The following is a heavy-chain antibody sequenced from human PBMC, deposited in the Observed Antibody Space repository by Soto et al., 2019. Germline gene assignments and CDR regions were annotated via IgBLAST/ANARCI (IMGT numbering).Heavy chain of an antibody. Sequence: GGALRPSGPPPGFAFSCYSMNWDRKAPGKGLEWVSYISSSSSTIYYADSVKGRFTISRVNAKNSLYLQMNSLRAEDTAVYYWARYWGSSGIDYWGQGTLVTVSS. V-gene: IGHV3-48*01. J-gene: IGHJ4*02. D-gene: IGHD6-19*01. CDR1: GFAFSCYS. CDR2: ISSSSSTI. CDR3: ARYWGSSGIDY.